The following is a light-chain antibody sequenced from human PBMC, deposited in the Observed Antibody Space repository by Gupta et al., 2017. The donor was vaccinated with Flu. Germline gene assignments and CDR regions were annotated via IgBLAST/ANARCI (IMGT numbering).Light chain of an antibody. CDR2: GVS. J-gene: IGKJ1*01. Sequence: PAPGTAAPGERATSECRASRSGRSKLEWQQQKPGQAPRRLIYGVSTRENGVPDRFSGSGSGTEFTLTISSREAEDVGVYYCKQEYNWPRAFGQGTKVEIK. CDR1: RSGRSK. V-gene: IGKV3-15*01. CDR3: KQEYNWPRA.